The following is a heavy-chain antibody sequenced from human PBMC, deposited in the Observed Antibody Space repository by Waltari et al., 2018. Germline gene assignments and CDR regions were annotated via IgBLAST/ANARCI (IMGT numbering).Heavy chain of an antibody. CDR3: VKPFYNWDDPLDS. Sequence: VQLVESGGGLVKPGGSLRLSCAVSGFTIRNFGMSWVRQAPGKGLEWVATTTDGNAYLYYADSVRGRFTVSTDNAKSSLYLQMNNLRAEDTGVYYCVKPFYNWDDPLDSWGQGTLVTVSS. D-gene: IGHD1-20*01. CDR2: TTDGNAYL. J-gene: IGHJ4*02. V-gene: IGHV3-21*03. CDR1: GFTIRNFG.